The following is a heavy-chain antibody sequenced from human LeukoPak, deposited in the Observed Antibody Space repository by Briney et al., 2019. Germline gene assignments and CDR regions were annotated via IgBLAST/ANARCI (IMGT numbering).Heavy chain of an antibody. D-gene: IGHD6-13*01. J-gene: IGHJ4*02. Sequence: ASVKVSCKASGGTFSSYAISWVRQAPGQGLEWMGWINPNSGGTNYAQKFQGRVTMTRDTSISTAYMELSRLRSDDTAVYYCARRVRGIAAAAYFDYWGQGTLVTVSS. V-gene: IGHV1-2*02. CDR1: GGTFSSYA. CDR2: INPNSGGT. CDR3: ARRVRGIAAAAYFDY.